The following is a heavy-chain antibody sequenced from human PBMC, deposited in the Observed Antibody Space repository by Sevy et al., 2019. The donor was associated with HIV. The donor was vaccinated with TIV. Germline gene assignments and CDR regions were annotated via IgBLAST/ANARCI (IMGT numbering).Heavy chain of an antibody. V-gene: IGHV1-46*01. Sequence: ASVKVSCKASGYSFTSYYMDWVRQAPGQGLEWVGKITPSRGSTSYAQKFQARVTMTRDTSSSTVYLELSKLSSEDTAVYYCARGDFYDFWSDTWGQGTPVTVSS. J-gene: IGHJ4*03. CDR3: ARGDFYDFWSDT. D-gene: IGHD3-3*01. CDR1: GYSFTSYY. CDR2: ITPSRGST.